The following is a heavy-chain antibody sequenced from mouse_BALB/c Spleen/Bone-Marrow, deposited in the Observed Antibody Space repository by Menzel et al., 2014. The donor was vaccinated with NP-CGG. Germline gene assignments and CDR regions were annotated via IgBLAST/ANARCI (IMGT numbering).Heavy chain of an antibody. CDR2: IYPANGNT. D-gene: IGHD1-1*01. J-gene: IGHJ1*01. CDR1: GFNIKDTY. Sequence: VQLQQSGAELVKPGASVKLSCTASGFNIKDTYMHWVKQRPEQGLEWIGRIYPANGNTKYDPKFQGKATITADTSSNTAYLQRSSLTSEDTAVYDCASYYYGRYFDVWGAGTTVTVSS. CDR3: ASYYYGRYFDV. V-gene: IGHV14-3*02.